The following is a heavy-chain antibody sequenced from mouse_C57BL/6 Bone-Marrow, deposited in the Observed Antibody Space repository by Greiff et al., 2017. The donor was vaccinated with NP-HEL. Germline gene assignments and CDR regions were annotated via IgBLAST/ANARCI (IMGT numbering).Heavy chain of an antibody. D-gene: IGHD2-10*01. V-gene: IGHV1-7*01. J-gene: IGHJ4*01. Sequence: VQVVESGAELAKPGASVKLSCKASGYTFTSYWMHWVKQRPGQGLEWIGYINPSSGYTKYNQKFKDKATLTADKSSSTAYMQLSSLTYEDSAVYYCARSYYLYAMDYWGQGTSVTVSS. CDR2: INPSSGYT. CDR1: GYTFTSYW. CDR3: ARSYYLYAMDY.